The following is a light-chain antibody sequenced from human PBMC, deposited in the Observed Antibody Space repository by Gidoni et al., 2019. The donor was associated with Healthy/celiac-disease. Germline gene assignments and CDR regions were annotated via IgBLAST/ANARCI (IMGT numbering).Light chain of an antibody. CDR2: AAS. CDR3: QQSYSTPPRT. Sequence: DIQMTQSPSSLSASVGDRVTITCRAKQSLSSYLNWYQQKPGKAPKLLIYAASSLQSGVPSRCSGSGSGTDFTLTISSLQPEDFATYYCQQSYSTPPRTFGQXTKVEIK. CDR1: QSLSSY. V-gene: IGKV1-39*01. J-gene: IGKJ1*01.